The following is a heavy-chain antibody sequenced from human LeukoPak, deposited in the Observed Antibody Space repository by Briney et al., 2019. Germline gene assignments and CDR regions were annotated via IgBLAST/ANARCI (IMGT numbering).Heavy chain of an antibody. D-gene: IGHD6-19*01. CDR1: GGSINSGGCY. V-gene: IGHV4-31*03. CDR3: ARGIAVAGMGIDY. J-gene: IGHJ4*02. Sequence: SQTLSLTCTVSGGSINSGGCYWTWIRQHPGKGLEWIGYIYYSGSTSYTPSLKSRLTMSVETSKNQFSLRLSSVTAADTAVYYCARGIAVAGMGIDYWGPGTLVTVSS. CDR2: IYYSGST.